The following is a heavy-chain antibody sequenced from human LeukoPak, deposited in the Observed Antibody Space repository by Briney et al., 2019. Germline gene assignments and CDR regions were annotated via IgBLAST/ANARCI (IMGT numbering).Heavy chain of an antibody. CDR1: GGSFSGYY. CDR3: ARGDYGDYSKDFDY. CDR2: INHSGST. V-gene: IGHV4-34*01. J-gene: IGHJ4*02. Sequence: PSEALSLTCAVYGGSFSGYYWSWIRQPPGKGLEWIGEINHSGSTNYNPSLKSRVTMSVDTSKKQFSLKVNSMTAADTAVYYCARGDYGDYSKDFDYWGQGTLVTVSS. D-gene: IGHD4-17*01.